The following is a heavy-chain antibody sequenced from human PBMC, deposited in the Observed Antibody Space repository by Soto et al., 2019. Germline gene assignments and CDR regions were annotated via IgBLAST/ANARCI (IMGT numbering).Heavy chain of an antibody. D-gene: IGHD6-13*01. J-gene: IGHJ6*02. CDR1: GGSIISDY. Sequence: PSETLSLTCTVSGGSIISDYWSWIRQPPGKGLEWIGYISYSGSTNYNPSLKSLVTISVDTSKNQFSLKLFSVTAADTAVYYCARGYSSSWYGNYYYGMDVWGQGTTVTVSS. V-gene: IGHV4-59*01. CDR2: ISYSGST. CDR3: ARGYSSSWYGNYYYGMDV.